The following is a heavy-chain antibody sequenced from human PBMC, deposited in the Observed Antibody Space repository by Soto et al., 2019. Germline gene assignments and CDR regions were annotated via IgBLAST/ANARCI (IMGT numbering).Heavy chain of an antibody. CDR2: ISSTTNYI. CDR3: ARESEDLTSNFDY. CDR1: GFTFTRYS. J-gene: IGHJ4*02. Sequence: GGSLRLSCAASGFTFTRYSMNWVRQAPGKGLEWVSSISSTTNYIYYADSMKGRFTVSRDNAKNSVYLEMNSLSAEDTALYYCARESEDLTSNFDYWGQGTLVTVSS. V-gene: IGHV3-21*01.